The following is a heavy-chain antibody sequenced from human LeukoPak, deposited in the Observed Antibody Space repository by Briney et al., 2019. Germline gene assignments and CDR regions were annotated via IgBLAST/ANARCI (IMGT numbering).Heavy chain of an antibody. CDR1: GFTFSSYA. CDR3: AKNLVGATQYYFDY. V-gene: IGHV3-23*01. Sequence: GGSLRLSCAASGFTFSSYAMSWVRQAPGKGLEWVSAISGSGRSTYYADSVKGRFTISRDNSKNTLYLQMNSLRAEDTAVYYCAKNLVGATQYYFDYWGQGTLVTVSS. D-gene: IGHD1-26*01. CDR2: ISGSGRST. J-gene: IGHJ4*02.